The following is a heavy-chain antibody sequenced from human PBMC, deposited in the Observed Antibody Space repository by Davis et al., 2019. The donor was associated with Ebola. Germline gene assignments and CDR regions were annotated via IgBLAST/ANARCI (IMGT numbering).Heavy chain of an antibody. J-gene: IGHJ4*02. CDR2: ISYYDGINQ. Sequence: GESLKISCVASGFTFNTYAMHWVRQAPGKGLDWVAVISYYDGINQKYADSVKGRFTISRDNSKNRLYLQMNSLRAEDTAVYYCARDSLPTNYFDYWGQGTLVTVSS. D-gene: IGHD1-14*01. V-gene: IGHV3-30*03. CDR3: ARDSLPTNYFDY. CDR1: GFTFNTYA.